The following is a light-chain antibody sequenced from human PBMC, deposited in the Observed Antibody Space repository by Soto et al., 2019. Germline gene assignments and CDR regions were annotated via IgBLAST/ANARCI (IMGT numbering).Light chain of an antibody. Sequence: DIQMTQSPSTLSASVGDRVTITCRASQSISSWLAWYQQKPGKAPKLLIYDASSLESGVPSRFSGSVSGTEFTLNISSLQPDDFATYYCQQYNSYPLITFGPGTKVDIK. J-gene: IGKJ3*01. CDR2: DAS. CDR1: QSISSW. CDR3: QQYNSYPLIT. V-gene: IGKV1-5*01.